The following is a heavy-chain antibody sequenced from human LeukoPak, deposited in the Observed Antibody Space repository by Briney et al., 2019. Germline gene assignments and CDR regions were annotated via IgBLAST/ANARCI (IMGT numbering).Heavy chain of an antibody. J-gene: IGHJ1*01. D-gene: IGHD4-17*01. CDR2: IWYDGSNK. V-gene: IGHV3-33*06. CDR1: GFTFSSYG. Sequence: PGGSLRLSCAESGFTFSSYGMHWVRQAPGKGLEWVAVIWYDGSNKYYADSVKGRFTISRDNSKNTLYLQMNSLRAEDTAVYYCAKDLWTTVTTNYFQHWGQGTLVTVSS. CDR3: AKDLWTTVTTNYFQH.